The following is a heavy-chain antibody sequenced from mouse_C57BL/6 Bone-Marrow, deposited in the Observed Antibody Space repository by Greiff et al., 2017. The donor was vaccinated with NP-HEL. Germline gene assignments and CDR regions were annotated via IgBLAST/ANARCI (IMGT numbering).Heavy chain of an antibody. Sequence: VQLQESGAELVKPGASVKMSCKASGYTFTSYWITWVKQRPGQGLEWIGDIYPGSGSTNYNEKFKSKATLTVDTSSSTAYMQLSSLTSEDSAVYYCARWFYYYAMDYWGQGTSVTVSS. D-gene: IGHD2-2*01. V-gene: IGHV1-55*01. CDR2: IYPGSGST. CDR3: ARWFYYYAMDY. CDR1: GYTFTSYW. J-gene: IGHJ4*01.